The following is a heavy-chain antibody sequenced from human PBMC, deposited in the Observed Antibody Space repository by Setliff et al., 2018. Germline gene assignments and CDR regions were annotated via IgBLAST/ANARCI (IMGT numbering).Heavy chain of an antibody. V-gene: IGHV3-73*01. CDR3: TFARDGYDVFDI. CDR1: GFSFSGSA. D-gene: IGHD5-18*01. J-gene: IGHJ3*02. Sequence: GGSLRLSCAASGFSFSGSAVYWVRQASVKGLEWIGRIRGRTDNYATAYAASVRGRFTISRDDSKNTAYLQMNSLKTEDTAVYYCTFARDGYDVFDIWDQGTMVTVSS. CDR2: IRGRTDNYAT.